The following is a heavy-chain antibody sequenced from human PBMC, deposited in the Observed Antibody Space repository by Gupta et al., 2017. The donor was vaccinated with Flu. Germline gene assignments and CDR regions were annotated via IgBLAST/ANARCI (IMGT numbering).Heavy chain of an antibody. Sequence: VQLVESGGGLVEPGGSLRLSCAASGFTFSRYDMNWVRQAPGRGLEWVSASDTGGRSIVYEDSVKGRFTISRDNAKNSVYLKMDSLRAGDTAGYDCAREIYGSGADPLDYWGQGTRVTVSS. V-gene: IGHV3-21*01. CDR3: AREIYGSGADPLDY. CDR2: SDTGGRSI. D-gene: IGHD3-10*01. CDR1: GFTFSRYD. J-gene: IGHJ4*02.